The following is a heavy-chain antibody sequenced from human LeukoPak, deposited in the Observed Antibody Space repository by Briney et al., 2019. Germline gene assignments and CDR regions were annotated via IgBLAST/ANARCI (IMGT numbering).Heavy chain of an antibody. CDR1: GFTFSSYA. CDR2: ISGSGGST. V-gene: IGHV3-23*01. CDR3: ARGKYQLLQRGRSQFDY. D-gene: IGHD2-2*01. J-gene: IGHJ4*02. Sequence: GGSLRLSCAASGFTFSSYAMSWVRQAPGKGLEWVSAISGSGGSTYYADSVKGRFTISRDNAKNSLYLQMNSLRAEDTAVYYCARGKYQLLQRGRSQFDYWGQGTLVTVSS.